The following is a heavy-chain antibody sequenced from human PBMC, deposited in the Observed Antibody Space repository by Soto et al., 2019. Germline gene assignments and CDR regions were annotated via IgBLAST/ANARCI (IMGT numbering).Heavy chain of an antibody. CDR1: GGSISSSDYC. V-gene: IGHV4-39*01. Sequence: SETLSLTCTVSGGSISSSDYCWGWIRQPPGKGLEWIATIYSSGTTYDNPSHKSRVTISVDTYKNEFSLKVSSVTAADTAVYYCARHTPYTSSWELYNWFDPWGQGTLVTVSS. CDR2: IYSSGTT. J-gene: IGHJ5*02. CDR3: ARHTPYTSSWELYNWFDP. D-gene: IGHD6-13*01.